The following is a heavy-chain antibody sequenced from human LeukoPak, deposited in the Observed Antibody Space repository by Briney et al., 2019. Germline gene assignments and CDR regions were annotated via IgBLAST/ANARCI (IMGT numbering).Heavy chain of an antibody. D-gene: IGHD3-16*01. CDR1: GFTFSRHG. J-gene: IGHJ4*02. CDR2: ISNDGSRK. V-gene: IGHV3-30*03. CDR3: ARVRTESVWGDYFDY. Sequence: PGGSLRLSCAPSGFTFSRHGMHWVRQAPGKGLEWVAIISNDGSRKYYAHSVEGRFTISRDNSKNTLYLQMDSLRAEDTAVYYCARVRTESVWGDYFDYWGQGTLVTVSS.